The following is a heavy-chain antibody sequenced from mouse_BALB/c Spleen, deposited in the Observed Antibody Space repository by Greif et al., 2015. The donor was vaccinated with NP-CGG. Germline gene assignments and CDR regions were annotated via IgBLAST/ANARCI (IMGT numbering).Heavy chain of an antibody. J-gene: IGHJ2*01. D-gene: IGHD1-2*01. V-gene: IGHV1-14*01. CDR1: GYTFTSYV. Sequence: LQESGHELVKPGASVKMSCKASGYTFTSYVMHWVKQKPGQGLEWIGYINPYNDGTKYNEKFKGKATLTSDKSSSTAYMELSSLTFEDSAVYYCARKFITTASFDYWGQGTTLTVSS. CDR3: ARKFITTASFDY. CDR2: INPYNDGT.